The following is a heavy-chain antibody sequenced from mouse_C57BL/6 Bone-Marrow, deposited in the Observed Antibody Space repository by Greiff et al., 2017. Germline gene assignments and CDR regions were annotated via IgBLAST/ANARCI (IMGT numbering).Heavy chain of an antibody. J-gene: IGHJ4*01. CDR2: INPYNGDT. CDR3: AREIYDGYSYYAMDY. Sequence: VHVKQSGPELVKPGDSVKISCKASGYSFTGYFMNWVMQSHGKSLEWIGRINPYNGDTFYNQKFKGKATLTVDKSSSTAHMELRSLTSEDSAVYYCAREIYDGYSYYAMDYWGQGTSVTVSS. V-gene: IGHV1-20*01. CDR1: GYSFTGYF. D-gene: IGHD2-3*01.